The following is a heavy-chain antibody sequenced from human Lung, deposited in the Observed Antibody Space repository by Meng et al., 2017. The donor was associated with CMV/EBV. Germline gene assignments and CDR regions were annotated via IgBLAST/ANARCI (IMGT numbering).Heavy chain of an antibody. D-gene: IGHD2-2*02. Sequence: TFTGYYLHWVRQATGQGLEWMGWINPNSGATNFAQKFQGRVTMTRDTSISTAYMELRRLTSDDTAVYYCARATENFVVEPPAILVDYWGQGTLVTVSS. CDR1: TFTGYY. CDR3: ARATENFVVEPPAILVDY. V-gene: IGHV1-2*02. CDR2: INPNSGAT. J-gene: IGHJ4*02.